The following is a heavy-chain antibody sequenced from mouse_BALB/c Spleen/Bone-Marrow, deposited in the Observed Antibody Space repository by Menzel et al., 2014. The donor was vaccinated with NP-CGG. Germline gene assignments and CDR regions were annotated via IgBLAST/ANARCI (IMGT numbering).Heavy chain of an antibody. Sequence: EVKLQESGGGLVQPGDSLRLSCATSGFTFSDFYMDWVRQPPGKRLEWIAASRNKAKYYTTEYSASVKGRFIVSRDTSQSVLYLQMNALRAEDTAIYYCARDVGYGNYFVYWGQGTLVTVSA. CDR3: ARDVGYGNYFVY. CDR1: GFTFSDFY. CDR2: SRNKAKYYTT. D-gene: IGHD2-10*02. V-gene: IGHV7-1*02. J-gene: IGHJ3*01.